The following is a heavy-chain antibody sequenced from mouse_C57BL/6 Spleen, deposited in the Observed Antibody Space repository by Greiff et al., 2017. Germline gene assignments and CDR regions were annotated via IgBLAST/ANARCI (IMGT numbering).Heavy chain of an antibody. J-gene: IGHJ4*01. CDR2: IYWDDDK. CDR3: ARRAGLLGDYYAMDY. CDR1: GFSLSTSGMG. Sequence: VKLMESGPGILQSSQTLSLTCSFSGFSLSTSGMGVSWIRQPSGKGLEWLAHIYWDDDKRYNPSLKSRLTISKDTSRNQVFLKITSVDTADTATYYCARRAGLLGDYYAMDYWGQGTSVTVSS. D-gene: IGHD2-3*01. V-gene: IGHV8-12*01.